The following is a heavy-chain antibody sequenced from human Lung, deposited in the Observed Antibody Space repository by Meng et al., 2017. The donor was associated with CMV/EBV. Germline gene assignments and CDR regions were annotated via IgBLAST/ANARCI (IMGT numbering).Heavy chain of an antibody. Sequence: GGSLRLXCVVPGFTFSGYEMNWVRLAPGKGLEWVSYISSSGNIKYYADSVKGRFTISRDNARNSLFLQMNSLRVEDTAVYFCAKDAARQYYDSSGYYFDYXGLGXLVTVSS. J-gene: IGHJ4*02. CDR3: AKDAARQYYDSSGYYFDY. D-gene: IGHD3-22*01. CDR1: GFTFSGYE. CDR2: ISSSGNIK. V-gene: IGHV3-48*03.